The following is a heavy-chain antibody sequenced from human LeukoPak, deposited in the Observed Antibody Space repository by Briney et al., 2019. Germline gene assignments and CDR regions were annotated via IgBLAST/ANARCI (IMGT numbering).Heavy chain of an antibody. CDR3: ARGPYSSSWSWFDP. V-gene: IGHV3-21*01. J-gene: IGHJ5*02. D-gene: IGHD6-6*01. Sequence: GGSLRLSCAASGFTFSSYSMNWVRQAPGKGLEWVSSISSSSSYIYYADSVRGRFTISRDNAKNSLYLQMNSLRAEDTAVYYCARGPYSSSWSWFDPWGQGTLVTVSS. CDR1: GFTFSSYS. CDR2: ISSSSSYI.